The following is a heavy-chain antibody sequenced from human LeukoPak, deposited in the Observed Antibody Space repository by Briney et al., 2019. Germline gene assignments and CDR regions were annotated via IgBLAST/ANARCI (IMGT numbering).Heavy chain of an antibody. Sequence: ASVKVSCKVSGYTLTELSMHWVRQAPGKGLEWMGGFDPEDGETIYAQKFQGRVTMTEDTSTDTAYMELSSLRSEDTAVDYCATDGGSTSWNYGMDVWGQGTMVTVSS. CDR3: ATDGGSTSWNYGMDV. D-gene: IGHD2-2*01. CDR2: FDPEDGET. V-gene: IGHV1-24*01. J-gene: IGHJ6*02. CDR1: GYTLTELS.